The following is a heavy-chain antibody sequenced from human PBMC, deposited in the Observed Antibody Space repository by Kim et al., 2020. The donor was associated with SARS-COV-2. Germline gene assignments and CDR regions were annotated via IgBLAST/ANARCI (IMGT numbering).Heavy chain of an antibody. CDR3: ARSHCSSTSCYYYYGMDV. CDR1: GGSFSGYY. D-gene: IGHD2-2*01. V-gene: IGHV4-34*01. Sequence: SETLSLTCAVYGGSFSGYYWSWIRQPPGKGLEWIGEINHSGSTNYNPSLKSRVTISVDTSKNQFSLKLSSVTAADTAVYYCARSHCSSTSCYYYYGMDVWGQGATVTFSS. CDR2: INHSGST. J-gene: IGHJ6*02.